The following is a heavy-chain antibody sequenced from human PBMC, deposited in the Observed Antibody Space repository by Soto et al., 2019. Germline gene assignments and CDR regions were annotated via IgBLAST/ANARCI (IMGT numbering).Heavy chain of an antibody. Sequence: ASVKVSCKASGYTFFTYDISWVRQAPGQGLEWMGWVSTYSGDTKYAQKFQGRVTMTTDTSTTTAYLELRSLRSDDTAVYYCARHHGPTTSENWFDPWGQGTLVTVSS. CDR3: ARHHGPTTSENWFDP. J-gene: IGHJ5*02. V-gene: IGHV1-18*01. CDR1: GYTFFTYD. D-gene: IGHD5-12*01. CDR2: VSTYSGDT.